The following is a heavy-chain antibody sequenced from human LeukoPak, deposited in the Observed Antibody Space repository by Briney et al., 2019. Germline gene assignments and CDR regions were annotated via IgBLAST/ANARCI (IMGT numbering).Heavy chain of an antibody. CDR3: ARESSSGVLSADAFDI. CDR1: GFTFSSYS. Sequence: GGSLRLSCAASGFTFSSYSMNWVRQAPGKGLEWVSSISSSSYIYYADSVKGRFTISRDNAKNSLYLQMNSLRAEDTAVYYCARESSSGVLSADAFDIWGQGTMVTVSS. CDR2: ISSSSYI. V-gene: IGHV3-21*01. J-gene: IGHJ3*02. D-gene: IGHD3-10*01.